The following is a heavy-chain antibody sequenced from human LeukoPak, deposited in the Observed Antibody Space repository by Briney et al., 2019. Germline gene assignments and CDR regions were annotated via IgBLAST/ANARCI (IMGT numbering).Heavy chain of an antibody. D-gene: IGHD2-21*02. CDR2: ISSSSSTI. Sequence: GGSLGLSCAASGFTFSSYSMNWVRQAPGKGLEWVSYISSSSSTIYYADSVKGRFTISRDNVKNSLYLQMNSLRAEDTAVYYCARVESCGGDCYPHWGQGTLVTVSS. CDR3: ARVESCGGDCYPH. J-gene: IGHJ1*01. V-gene: IGHV3-48*01. CDR1: GFTFSSYS.